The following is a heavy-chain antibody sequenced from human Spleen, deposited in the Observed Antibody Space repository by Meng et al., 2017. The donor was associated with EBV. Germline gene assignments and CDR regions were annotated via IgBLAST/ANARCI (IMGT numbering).Heavy chain of an antibody. CDR2: INQSGST. J-gene: IGHJ4*02. CDR1: GGSFSSYD. Sequence: VHVHRCGAVLFKPADTLSRTGAVAGGSFSSYDWSRIRQPPGKGLEWIGEINQSGSTYYNPSLMGQVTISADTSRNQSPLKLISVTAADTAVYYCARGPYYEWGQGTLVTVSS. V-gene: IGHV4-34*01. D-gene: IGHD1-26*01. CDR3: ARGPYYE.